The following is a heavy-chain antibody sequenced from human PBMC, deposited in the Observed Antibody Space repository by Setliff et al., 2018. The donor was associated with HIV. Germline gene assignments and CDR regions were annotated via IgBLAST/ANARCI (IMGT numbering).Heavy chain of an antibody. J-gene: IGHJ4*02. CDR3: ARAEDIVAFFDY. CDR2: INPKSGGT. D-gene: IGHD5-12*01. V-gene: IGHV1-2*04. CDR1: GYTFTDYH. Sequence: ASVKVSCKASGYTFTDYHIHWVRQAPGQGLEWMGWINPKSGGTKYAQKFQDWVTMTRDTSISTTYMELCSLRSDDTAVYYCARAEDIVAFFDYWGQGTLVTV.